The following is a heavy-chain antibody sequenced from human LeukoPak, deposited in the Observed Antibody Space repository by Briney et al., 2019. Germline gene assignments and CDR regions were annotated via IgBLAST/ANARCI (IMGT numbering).Heavy chain of an antibody. J-gene: IGHJ4*02. Sequence: GGSLGLSCAASGFTFSSYAMHWVRQAPGKGLEWVAVISYDGSNKYYADSVKGRFTISRDNSKNTLYLQMNSLRAEDTAVYYCARDLTDSSGWYRFDYWGQGTLVTVSS. CDR2: ISYDGSNK. D-gene: IGHD6-19*01. V-gene: IGHV3-30-3*01. CDR1: GFTFSSYA. CDR3: ARDLTDSSGWYRFDY.